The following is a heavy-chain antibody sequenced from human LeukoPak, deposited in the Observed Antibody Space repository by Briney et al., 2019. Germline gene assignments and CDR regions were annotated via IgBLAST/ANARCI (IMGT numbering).Heavy chain of an antibody. CDR2: IYYSGST. Sequence: SETLSLTCTVSGGSISSYYWSWIRQPPGRGLEWIGYIYYSGSTNYNPSLKSRVTISVDTSKNQFSLKLGSVTAADTAVYYCARDMGYYYGILGYWGQGTLVTVSS. V-gene: IGHV4-59*01. CDR1: GGSISSYY. J-gene: IGHJ4*02. CDR3: ARDMGYYYGILGY. D-gene: IGHD3-22*01.